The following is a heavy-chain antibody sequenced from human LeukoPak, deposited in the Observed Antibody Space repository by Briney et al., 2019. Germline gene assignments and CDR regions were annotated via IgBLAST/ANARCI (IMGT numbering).Heavy chain of an antibody. CDR3: AERGITLIGGV. J-gene: IGHJ6*04. Sequence: HTGGSLRLSCAASGFTFITYSMNWVRQAPGEGLEWISYISSDSSAIYYADSVKGRFTISRDNAKNSLYLQMNSLRAEDTAVYYCAERGITLIGGVWGKGTTVTIST. CDR2: ISSDSSAI. D-gene: IGHD3-10*02. V-gene: IGHV3-48*04. CDR1: GFTFITYS.